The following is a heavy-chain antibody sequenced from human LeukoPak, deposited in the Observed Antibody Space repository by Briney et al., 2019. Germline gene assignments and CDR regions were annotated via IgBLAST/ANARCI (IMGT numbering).Heavy chain of an antibody. CDR3: AREGVGYPDAFDI. J-gene: IGHJ3*02. Sequence: PGGSLRLSCAASGFAVSNNYMSWVRQAPGKGLEWLSVFYSGGSTYYADSVKGRFTSSRDNAKNTLYLQMNSLRAEDTAVYYCAREGVGYPDAFDIWGQGTMVTVSS. CDR2: FYSGGST. V-gene: IGHV3-53*01. D-gene: IGHD2-15*01. CDR1: GFAVSNNY.